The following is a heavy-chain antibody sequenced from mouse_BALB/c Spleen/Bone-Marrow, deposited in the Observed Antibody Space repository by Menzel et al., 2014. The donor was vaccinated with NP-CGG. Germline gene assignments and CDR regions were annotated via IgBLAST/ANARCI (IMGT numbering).Heavy chain of an antibody. J-gene: IGHJ1*01. CDR2: IHPSDSET. D-gene: IGHD2-2*01. CDR1: DYSFTSYW. V-gene: IGHV1-74*01. Sequence: QVQLQQSGAELARPGASVKLSCRASDYSFTSYWVNWVKQRPGQGLEWIGMIHPSDSETRLNQKFKDKATLTVDKSSSTAYMQLSSPTSEDSAVYYCARGGYDGWYFDVWGAGTTVTVSS. CDR3: ARGGYDGWYFDV.